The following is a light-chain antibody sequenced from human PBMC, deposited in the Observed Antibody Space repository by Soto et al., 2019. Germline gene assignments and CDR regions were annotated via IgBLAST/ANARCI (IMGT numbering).Light chain of an antibody. CDR1: QSVSSN. CDR3: QQYNNWPPN. J-gene: IGKJ5*01. CDR2: GAS. Sequence: EIVMTQSPATLSVSPGARAPLSCRARQSVSSNLAWYQQKPGQAPRLLIYGASTRATGIPARFSGSGSGTEFTLTVSSLQSEDIAVYFCQQYNNWPPNFGQGTRLEIK. V-gene: IGKV3-15*01.